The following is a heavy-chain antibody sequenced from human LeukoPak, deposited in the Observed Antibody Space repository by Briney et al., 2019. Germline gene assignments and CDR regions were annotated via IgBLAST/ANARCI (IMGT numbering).Heavy chain of an antibody. CDR2: ISYDGSNK. CDR1: GFTFSSYG. D-gene: IGHD2-2*01. J-gene: IGHJ4*01. V-gene: IGHV3-30*18. CDR3: AKDPGGCSSTSCYYFDY. Sequence: GRPLRLSCAASGFTFSSYGMHWVRQAPGKGLEWVAVISYDGSNKYYADSVKGRFTISRDNSKNTLYLQMNSLRAEDTAVYYCAKDPGGCSSTSCYYFDYWGQGTLVTVSS.